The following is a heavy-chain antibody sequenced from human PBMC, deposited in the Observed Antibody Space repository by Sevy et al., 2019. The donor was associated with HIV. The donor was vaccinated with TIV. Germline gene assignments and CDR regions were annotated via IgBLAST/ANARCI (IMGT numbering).Heavy chain of an antibody. CDR1: GFTVSSNF. CDR3: ARGNDVSDYYGSFDY. V-gene: IGHV3-53*01. J-gene: IGHJ4*02. D-gene: IGHD3-3*01. CDR2: IWLGGTT. Sequence: GGSLRLSCAVSGFTVSSNFMSWVRQAPGKGLEWVSVIWLGGTTYYADSVKGRFTISRDNSKNTVYRHMNSLRAEDTAVYYCARGNDVSDYYGSFDYWGRGTLVTVSS.